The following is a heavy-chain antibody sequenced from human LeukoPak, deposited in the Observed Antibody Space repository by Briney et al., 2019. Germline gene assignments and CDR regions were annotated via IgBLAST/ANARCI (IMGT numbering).Heavy chain of an antibody. D-gene: IGHD2-2*01. CDR1: GYTFTSDG. J-gene: IGHJ6*02. CDR2: ISAYKGNT. V-gene: IGHV1-18*01. Sequence: GASVKVSCTAFGYTFTSDGISWVRQAPGQGLEWVGWISAYKGNTNYAQKLQGRVTMTTDTSTSTAYMELMSLRSDDPAVYYCARDIVVVPPRRDYYYYGMDVWGQGTTVTVSS. CDR3: ARDIVVVPPRRDYYYYGMDV.